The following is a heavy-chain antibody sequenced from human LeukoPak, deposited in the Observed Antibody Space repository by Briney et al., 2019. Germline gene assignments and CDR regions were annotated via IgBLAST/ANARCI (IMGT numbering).Heavy chain of an antibody. CDR1: GFTFRSYW. D-gene: IGHD2-15*01. V-gene: IGHV3-7*01. J-gene: IGHJ5*02. CDR3: ARDSLQATATSNWFDP. Sequence: PGGSLRLSCAVPGFTFRSYWMTWVRQAPGKGLGWVANIKQEGSEKYYVDSVKGRFTISRDNAKNSLYLQMNSLRAEDTAVYYCARDSLQATATSNWFDPWGQGTLVTVSS. CDR2: IKQEGSEK.